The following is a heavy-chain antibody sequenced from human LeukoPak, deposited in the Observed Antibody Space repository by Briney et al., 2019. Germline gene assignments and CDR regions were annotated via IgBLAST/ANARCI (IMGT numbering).Heavy chain of an antibody. CDR3: ARTCSSSSCYMVH. Sequence: ASVKVSCKASGYAFANFGITWVRQAPGQGLEWMGWISVYNGNTNYAQNLQGRVTLTTDTSTSTAYMELRSLRSDDTALYYCARTCSSSSCYMVHWGQGTLVTVSS. J-gene: IGHJ4*02. D-gene: IGHD2-2*02. V-gene: IGHV1-18*01. CDR2: ISVYNGNT. CDR1: GYAFANFG.